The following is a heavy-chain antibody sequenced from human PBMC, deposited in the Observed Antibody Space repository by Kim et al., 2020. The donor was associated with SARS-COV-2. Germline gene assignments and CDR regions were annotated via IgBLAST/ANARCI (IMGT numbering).Heavy chain of an antibody. CDR2: ISWNSGSI. Sequence: GGSLRLSCAASGFTFDDYAMHWVRQAPGKGLEWVSGISWNSGSIGYADSVKGRFTISRDNAKNSLYLQMNSLRAEDTALYYCAKGDYGDYADPFDYWGQG. CDR1: GFTFDDYA. J-gene: IGHJ4*02. D-gene: IGHD4-17*01. CDR3: AKGDYGDYADPFDY. V-gene: IGHV3-9*01.